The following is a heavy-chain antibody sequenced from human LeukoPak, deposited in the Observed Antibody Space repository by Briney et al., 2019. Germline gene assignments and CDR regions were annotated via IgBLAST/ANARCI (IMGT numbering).Heavy chain of an antibody. CDR1: GFTFDDYA. CDR2: ISWNSGSI. Sequence: PGRSLRLSCAASGFTFDDYAMHWVRQASGKGLEWVSGISWNSGSIGYADSVKGRFTISRDNAKNSLYLQMNSLRAEDTALYYCAKNLGRQLGGFDYWGQGTLVTVSS. V-gene: IGHV3-9*01. CDR3: AKNLGRQLGGFDY. D-gene: IGHD6-6*01. J-gene: IGHJ4*02.